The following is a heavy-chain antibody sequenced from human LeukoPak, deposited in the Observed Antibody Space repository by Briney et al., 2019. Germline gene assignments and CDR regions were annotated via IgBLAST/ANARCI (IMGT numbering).Heavy chain of an antibody. Sequence: SETLSLTCTVSGYSISSGYYWGWIRQPPGKGLEWIGSIYHSGSTYYNPSLKSRVTISVDTSKNQFSLKLSSVTAADTAVYYCARRARRNYYGSGSSQFDYWGQGTLVTVSS. CDR3: ARRARRNYYGSGSSQFDY. D-gene: IGHD3-10*01. CDR1: GYSISSGYY. CDR2: IYHSGST. V-gene: IGHV4-38-2*02. J-gene: IGHJ4*02.